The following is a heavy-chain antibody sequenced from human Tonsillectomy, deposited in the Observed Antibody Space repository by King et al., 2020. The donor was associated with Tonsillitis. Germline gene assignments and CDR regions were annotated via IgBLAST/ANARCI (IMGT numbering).Heavy chain of an antibody. Sequence: LQLQESGPGLVKPSETLSLTCTVSGGSISSSSYYWGWIRQPPGKGLEWIGSIYYSGSTYYNPSLKSRVTISVDTSKNQFSLKLSSVTAADTAVYYCAGQGEYYDFWSGYYTGIDYYYYMDVWGKGTTVTVSS. D-gene: IGHD3-3*01. J-gene: IGHJ6*03. CDR1: GGSISSSSYY. CDR2: IYYSGST. V-gene: IGHV4-39*01. CDR3: AGQGEYYDFWSGYYTGIDYYYYMDV.